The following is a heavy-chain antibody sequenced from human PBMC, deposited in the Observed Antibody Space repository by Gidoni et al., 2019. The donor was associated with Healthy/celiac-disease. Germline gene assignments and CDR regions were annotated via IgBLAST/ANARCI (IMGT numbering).Heavy chain of an antibody. V-gene: IGHV3-11*05. D-gene: IGHD3-22*01. J-gene: IGHJ4*02. CDR3: ASSYYDSSGYYPFDY. CDR2: ISSSSSYT. CDR1: GFTFSDYY. Sequence: QVQLVESGGGLVKPGGSLRLSCAAPGFTFSDYYMSWIRQAPGKGLEWGSYISSSSSYTNYADSVKGRFNISRDNAKNSLYLQMNSLRAEDTAVYYCASSYYDSSGYYPFDYWGQGTLVTVSS.